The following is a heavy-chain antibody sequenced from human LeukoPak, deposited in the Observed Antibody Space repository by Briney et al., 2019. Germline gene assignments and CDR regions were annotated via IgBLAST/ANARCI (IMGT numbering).Heavy chain of an antibody. CDR2: IRCDGSNK. V-gene: IGHV3-30*02. CDR3: AKANDYSNLDY. D-gene: IGHD4-11*01. CDR1: GFTFSSYG. J-gene: IGHJ4*02. Sequence: PGGSLRLSCAASGFTFSSYGMHWVRQAPGKGLEWVAFIRCDGSNKYYADSVKGRFTISRDNSKNTLYLQMNSLRAEDTAVYYCAKANDYSNLDYWGQGTLVTVSS.